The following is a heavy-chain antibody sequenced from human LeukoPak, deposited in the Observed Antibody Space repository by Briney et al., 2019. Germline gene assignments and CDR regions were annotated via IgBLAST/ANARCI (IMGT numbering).Heavy chain of an antibody. Sequence: LRLSCAASGFTFSTYAMTWVRQAPGKGLEWIGYTYPSGTTYYNPSLKSRVTISVDRSNNQFSLKLTSVTAADTAVYYCARALTTVTTFALDIWGQGTVVTVSS. CDR3: ARALTTVTTFALDI. J-gene: IGHJ3*02. D-gene: IGHD4-17*01. CDR1: GFTFSTYA. CDR2: TYPSGTT. V-gene: IGHV4-30-2*01.